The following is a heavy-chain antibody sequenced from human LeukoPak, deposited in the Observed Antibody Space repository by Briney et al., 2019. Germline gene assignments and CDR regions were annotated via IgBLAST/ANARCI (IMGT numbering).Heavy chain of an antibody. CDR1: GGSFSGYY. CDR2: INHSGST. CDR3: ARYDFRDGSHDAFDI. Sequence: SETLSLTCAVYGGSFSGYYWSWIRQPPGKGLEWIGEINHSGSTNYNPSLKSRVTISVDTSKNQFSLKLSSVTAADSAVYFCARYDFRDGSHDAFDIWGQGTMVTVSS. V-gene: IGHV4-34*01. J-gene: IGHJ3*02. D-gene: IGHD3-3*01.